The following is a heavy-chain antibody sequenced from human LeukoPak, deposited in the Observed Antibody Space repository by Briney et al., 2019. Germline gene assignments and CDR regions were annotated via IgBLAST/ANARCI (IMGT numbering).Heavy chain of an antibody. D-gene: IGHD2-2*01. CDR2: ISSSDGTGT. CDR3: SNIPRYLTPY. V-gene: IGHV3-23*01. J-gene: IGHJ4*02. CDR1: GFTFSNYA. Sequence: GGSLRLSCTASGFTFSNYAMSWVRQAPGKGLEWVSGISSSDGTGTYYADSVKGRFTISRDNSKNTLYLQMNGLRAEDTAIYYCSNIPRYLTPYLGQGTLVTVSS.